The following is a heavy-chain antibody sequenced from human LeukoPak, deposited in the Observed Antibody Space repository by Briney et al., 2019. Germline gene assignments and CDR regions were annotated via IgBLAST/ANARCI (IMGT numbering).Heavy chain of an antibody. Sequence: AVKVSCEASGFTFTSSAVQWVRQARGQRLKWIGWIVVGSGNTNYAQKFQERVTITRDMSTSTAYMELSSLRSEDTAVYYCAADEKAYSSSSGGWGQGTLVTVSS. CDR3: AADEKAYSSSSGG. V-gene: IGHV1-58*01. CDR1: GFTFTSSA. D-gene: IGHD6-6*01. CDR2: IVVGSGNT. J-gene: IGHJ4*02.